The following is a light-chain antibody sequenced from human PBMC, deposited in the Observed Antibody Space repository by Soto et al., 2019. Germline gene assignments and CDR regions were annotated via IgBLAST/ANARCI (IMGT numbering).Light chain of an antibody. V-gene: IGLV2-8*01. CDR1: SSDVGAYNY. CDR3: SSFESSNPWV. Sequence: QSALTQPHSASGSPGQSVTISCTGTSSDVGAYNYVSWYQQHAGKAPKLVIYEITKRPSGVPDRFSGSKSANTASLTVSGLQAEDEADYYCSSFESSNPWVFGGGTKVTVL. CDR2: EIT. J-gene: IGLJ3*02.